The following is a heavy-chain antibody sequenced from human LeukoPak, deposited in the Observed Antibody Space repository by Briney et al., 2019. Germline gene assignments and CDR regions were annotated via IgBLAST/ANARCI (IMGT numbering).Heavy chain of an antibody. J-gene: IGHJ4*02. V-gene: IGHV3-23*01. CDR1: GFTFSSYA. D-gene: IGHD3-3*01. CDR2: ISGGGGCT. Sequence: GGSLRLSCAASGFTFSSYAMSWVRQAPGKGLEWVSAISGGGGCTYYADSVKGRFTISRDNSKNTLYLQMNSLRAEDTAVYYCAKDYGRITIFGVVTSFDYWGQGTLVTVSS. CDR3: AKDYGRITIFGVVTSFDY.